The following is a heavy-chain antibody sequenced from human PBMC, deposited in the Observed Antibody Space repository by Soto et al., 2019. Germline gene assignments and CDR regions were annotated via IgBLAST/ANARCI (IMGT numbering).Heavy chain of an antibody. CDR2: ISSSSSTI. Sequence: LRLSCAASGFTFSSYSMNWVRQAPGKGLEWVSYISSSSSTIYYADSVKGRFTISRDNAKNSLYLQMNSLRDEDTAVYYCARGYPAGYSSSCMDYWGQGTLVTVSS. J-gene: IGHJ4*02. V-gene: IGHV3-48*02. D-gene: IGHD6-13*01. CDR3: ARGYPAGYSSSCMDY. CDR1: GFTFSSYS.